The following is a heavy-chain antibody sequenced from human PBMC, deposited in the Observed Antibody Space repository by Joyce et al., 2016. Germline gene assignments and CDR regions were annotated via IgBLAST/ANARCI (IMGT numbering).Heavy chain of an antibody. CDR2: LEPRESYT. CDR3: ARYSIADFDS. CDR1: GYTFSSYW. D-gene: IGHD2-15*01. J-gene: IGHJ4*02. Sequence: EVQLVQSGAEVKKPGESLRISCKASGYTFSSYWINWVRQMPGKGLEWRGSLEPRESYTNYCPSFQGHVTTSVDKSINTAYLHWSSLKASDTAIYYCARYSIADFDSWGQGTLVTVSS. V-gene: IGHV5-10-1*03.